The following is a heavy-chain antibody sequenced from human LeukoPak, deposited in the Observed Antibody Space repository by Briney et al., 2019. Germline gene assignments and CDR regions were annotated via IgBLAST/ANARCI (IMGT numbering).Heavy chain of an antibody. D-gene: IGHD3-22*01. Sequence: GGSLRLSCEASGFTMSVYWMSWVRQAPGKGLEWVGNIKQDGSERNYVDSVKGRFTISRDNAKKSLYLQMNSLRAEDTAVYYCARDWGAYYHFFDYWGQGTLVTVSS. V-gene: IGHV3-7*01. J-gene: IGHJ4*02. CDR1: GFTMSVYW. CDR2: IKQDGSER. CDR3: ARDWGAYYHFFDY.